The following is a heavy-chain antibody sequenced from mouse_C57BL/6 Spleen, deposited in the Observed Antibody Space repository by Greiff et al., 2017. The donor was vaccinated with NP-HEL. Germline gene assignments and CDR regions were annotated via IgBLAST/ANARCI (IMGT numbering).Heavy chain of an antibody. CDR2: LYPGDGDT. Sequence: VQLQESGPELVKPGASVKISCKASGYAFSSSWMNWVKQRPGKGLEWIGRLYPGDGDTNYNGKFKGKATLTADKSSSTAYMQLRSLTSEDSAVYFCAREYYSGSSSSLFDYWGQGTTLTVSS. D-gene: IGHD1-1*01. CDR3: AREYYSGSSSSLFDY. J-gene: IGHJ2*01. V-gene: IGHV1-82*01. CDR1: GYAFSSSW.